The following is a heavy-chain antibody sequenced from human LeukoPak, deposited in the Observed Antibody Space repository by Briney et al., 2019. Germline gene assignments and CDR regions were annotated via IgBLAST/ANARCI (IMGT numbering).Heavy chain of an antibody. D-gene: IGHD4-17*01. Sequence: GESLKISCKGSGYSFASYWIGWVRQMPGKGLEWMGIIYPGDSDTRYSPSFQGQVTISADKSISTAYLQWSSLKASDTAMYYCARGNYGDYGARLDAFDIWGQGTMVTVSS. CDR1: GYSFASYW. V-gene: IGHV5-51*01. CDR3: ARGNYGDYGARLDAFDI. CDR2: IYPGDSDT. J-gene: IGHJ3*02.